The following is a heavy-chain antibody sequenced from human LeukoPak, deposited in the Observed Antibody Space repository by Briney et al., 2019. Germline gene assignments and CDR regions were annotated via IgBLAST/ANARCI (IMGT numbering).Heavy chain of an antibody. CDR3: ARIGYSSRSFDY. CDR2: IKQDGSEK. J-gene: IGHJ4*02. Sequence: GGALRLSCAASGFAFSNYWMSWVRQAPGRGVEGVGNIKQDGSEKDYVDSLKGRFTISRDNAKNSVSLQMNSLRVEDTAVYYCARIGYSSRSFDYWGQGTLVTVSS. D-gene: IGHD6-13*01. V-gene: IGHV3-7*01. CDR1: GFAFSNYW.